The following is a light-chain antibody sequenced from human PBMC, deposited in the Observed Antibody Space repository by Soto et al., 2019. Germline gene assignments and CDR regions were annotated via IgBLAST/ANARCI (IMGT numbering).Light chain of an antibody. CDR1: QNIANY. Sequence: DIQMTQSPSSLSASVGDRVTITCRASQNIANYLNWYQQKSGRAPKLLVFAASSLQSGVPSRFSGSGFGTDFTLTISSLQVEDIATYYCQQSYNSWWTFGQGTKVDIX. J-gene: IGKJ1*01. CDR2: AAS. CDR3: QQSYNSWWT. V-gene: IGKV1-39*01.